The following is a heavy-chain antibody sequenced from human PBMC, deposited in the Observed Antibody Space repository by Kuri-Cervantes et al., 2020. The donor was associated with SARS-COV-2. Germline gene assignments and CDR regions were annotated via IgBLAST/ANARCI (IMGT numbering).Heavy chain of an antibody. V-gene: IGHV3-33*08. Sequence: GGSLRLSCVASGFTFSNYAIHWVRQAPGKGLEWEAVIWYDGKNEYYAGSVKGRFTISKDNSRNTVLLQMNILRAEDTTIYYCARGAANYYMDVWGTGTTVTVSS. CDR2: IWYDGKNE. CDR3: ARGAANYYMDV. D-gene: IGHD3-16*01. CDR1: GFTFSNYA. J-gene: IGHJ6*03.